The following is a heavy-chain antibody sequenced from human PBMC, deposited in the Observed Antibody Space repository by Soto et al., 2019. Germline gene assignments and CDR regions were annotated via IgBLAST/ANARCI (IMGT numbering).Heavy chain of an antibody. CDR2: IWYDGSNK. Sequence: QVQLVESGGGVVQPGRSLRLSCAASGFTFSSYGMHWVRQAPGKGLEWVAVIWYDGSNKYYADSVKGRFTISRDNSKNPLYLQMNSLRAEDTAVYYCARDIDTAMVIPWYFDLWGRGTLVTVSS. J-gene: IGHJ2*01. V-gene: IGHV3-33*01. CDR3: ARDIDTAMVIPWYFDL. CDR1: GFTFSSYG. D-gene: IGHD5-18*01.